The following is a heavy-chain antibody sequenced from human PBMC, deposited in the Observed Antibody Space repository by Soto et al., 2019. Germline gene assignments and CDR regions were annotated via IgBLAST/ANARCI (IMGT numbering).Heavy chain of an antibody. J-gene: IGHJ5*02. CDR1: GASITTYY. CDR3: TGAYYDVSGYSLDP. CDR2: ISYSGST. D-gene: IGHD3-22*01. V-gene: IGHV4-59*01. Sequence: SETLSLTCTVSGASITTYYWSWIRQPPGKGLEWIGYISYSGSTDYNPSLKSRVTISFDASKNQISLQVRSATAADTAVYYCTGAYYDVSGYSLDPWGQGTSVTVSS.